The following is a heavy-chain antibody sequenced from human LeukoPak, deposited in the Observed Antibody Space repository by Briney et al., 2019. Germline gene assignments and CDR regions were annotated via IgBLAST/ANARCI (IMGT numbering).Heavy chain of an antibody. Sequence: PGGSPRLSCAASGFTFSSYSMNWVRQAPGKGLEWVSSISSSSSYIYYADSVKGRFTISRDNAKNSLYLQMNSLRAEDTAVYYCARAGSGWYYYYYYMDVWGKGTTVTISS. CDR2: ISSSSSYI. D-gene: IGHD6-19*01. CDR1: GFTFSSYS. J-gene: IGHJ6*03. CDR3: ARAGSGWYYYYYYMDV. V-gene: IGHV3-21*01.